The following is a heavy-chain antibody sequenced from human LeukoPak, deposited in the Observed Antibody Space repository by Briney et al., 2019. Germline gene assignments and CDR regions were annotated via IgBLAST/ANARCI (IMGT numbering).Heavy chain of an antibody. CDR3: ARDAHSGDG. CDR1: GFTFRNYE. J-gene: IGHJ4*02. CDR2: ISNSGANI. Sequence: GGSLRLSCAASGFTFRNYEMNWVRQAPGKGQEWVSYISNSGANIFYADSVKGRFTVSRDNAKNSLFLQMNSLRPEDTAVYYCARDAHSGDGWGQGTLVTVSS. D-gene: IGHD6-25*01. V-gene: IGHV3-48*03.